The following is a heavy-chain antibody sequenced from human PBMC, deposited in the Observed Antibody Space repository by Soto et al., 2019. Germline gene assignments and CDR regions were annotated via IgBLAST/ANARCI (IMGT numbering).Heavy chain of an antibody. V-gene: IGHV3-23*01. CDR2: ITASGDST. Sequence: EVQLLESGGGLVQPGGSLRLSCAASGFSFSGYAMSWVRQAPGKGLEWVSSITASGDSTYYVDSVKGRFTISRDNSKNNLYLQLNILRVDDTALYYCVEPGAYWTRWGQGTLVTVSS. J-gene: IGHJ4*02. D-gene: IGHD1-1*01. CDR1: GFSFSGYA. CDR3: VEPGAYWTR.